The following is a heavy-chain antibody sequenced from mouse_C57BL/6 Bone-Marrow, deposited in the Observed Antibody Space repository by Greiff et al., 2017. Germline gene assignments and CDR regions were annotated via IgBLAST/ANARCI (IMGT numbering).Heavy chain of an antibody. CDR3: ARPKIYGSSWYFDV. D-gene: IGHD1-1*01. CDR1: DSEVFPIAY. V-gene: IGHV15-2*01. J-gene: IGHJ1*03. CDR2: ILPSIGRT. Sequence: QVQLQQSGSELRSPGSSVKLSCKDFDSEVFPIAYMSWVRQKPGHGFEWIGGILPSIGRTIYGEKFEDKATLDADTLSNTAYLELNSLTSEDSAIYYCARPKIYGSSWYFDVWGTGTTVTVSS.